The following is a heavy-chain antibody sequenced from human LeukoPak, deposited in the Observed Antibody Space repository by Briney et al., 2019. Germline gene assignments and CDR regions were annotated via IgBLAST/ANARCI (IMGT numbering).Heavy chain of an antibody. CDR1: GFTFNNYA. J-gene: IGHJ4*02. D-gene: IGHD6-13*01. V-gene: IGHV3-23*01. CDR3: AKDPKYSNNWYYFDY. CDR2: ISGSGGTT. Sequence: GGSLRLSCAASGFTFNNYAMSWVRQAPGKGLEWVSVISGSGGTTYYADSVKGRFTISRDNSKNTLYLQMNSPRAEDTAIYYCAKDPKYSNNWYYFDYWGQGTLVTVSS.